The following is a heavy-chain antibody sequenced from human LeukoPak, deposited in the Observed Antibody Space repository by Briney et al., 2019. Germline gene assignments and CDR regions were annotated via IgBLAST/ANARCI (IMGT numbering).Heavy chain of an antibody. CDR2: ISAYNGNT. D-gene: IGHD3-22*01. V-gene: IGHV1-18*01. Sequence: ASVKVSCKASGYTFTSYGISWVRQAPGQGLEWMGWISAYNGNTNYAQKLQGRVTVTTDTSTSTAYKELRSLRSDDTAVYYCARAITMIVVVPDYWGQGTLVTVSS. CDR1: GYTFTSYG. J-gene: IGHJ4*02. CDR3: ARAITMIVVVPDY.